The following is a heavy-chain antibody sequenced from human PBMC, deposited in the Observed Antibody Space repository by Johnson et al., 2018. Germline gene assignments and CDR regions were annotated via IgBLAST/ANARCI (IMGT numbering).Heavy chain of an antibody. D-gene: IGHD6-13*01. V-gene: IGHV3-7*03. Sequence: EVQLGESGGGLVGPGGSLRLSCAASGFTFTTYWMNWVRQAPGTGLEWVASIKEDGSTKYYVDSVNGRFTISRDNAKNSLYLQLNSLRAEDTAVYYCTRPEGLYSSNSDQYFQHWGQGTLVIVSS. CDR2: IKEDGSTK. J-gene: IGHJ1*01. CDR1: GFTFTTYW. CDR3: TRPEGLYSSNSDQYFQH.